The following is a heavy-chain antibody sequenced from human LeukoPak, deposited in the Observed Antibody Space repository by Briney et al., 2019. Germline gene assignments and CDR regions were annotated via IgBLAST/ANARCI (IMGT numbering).Heavy chain of an antibody. D-gene: IGHD3-10*01. CDR3: ARALGSGSYYSVPFDY. CDR2: IIPIVGIA. J-gene: IGHJ4*02. V-gene: IGHV1-69*04. CDR1: GGTFSSYA. Sequence: ASVKVSCKASGGTFSSYAISWVRQAPGQGLEWMGTIIPIVGIANYAQKFQGRVTITADKSTSTAYMELSSLRSEDTAVYYCARALGSGSYYSVPFDYWGQGTLVTVSS.